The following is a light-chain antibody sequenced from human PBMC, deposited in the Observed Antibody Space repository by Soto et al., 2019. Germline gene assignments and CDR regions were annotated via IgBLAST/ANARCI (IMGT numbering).Light chain of an antibody. J-gene: IGLJ1*01. CDR3: SSYTTSNTRQIV. Sequence: QSVLTQPAAVSGSPGQSMTISRTGTSSDVGGYNYVSWYQHHPGKAPKLIIYDVTNRPSGVSNPFSGSKSGNTASLTISGLQPEDEADYYCSSYTTSNTRQIVFGTGTKVTVL. V-gene: IGLV2-14*03. CDR1: SSDVGGYNY. CDR2: DVT.